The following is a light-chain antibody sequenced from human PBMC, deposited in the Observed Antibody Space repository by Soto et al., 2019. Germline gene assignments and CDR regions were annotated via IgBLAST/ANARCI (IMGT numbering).Light chain of an antibody. J-gene: IGKJ1*01. CDR1: QNLLYSPNNKNY. V-gene: IGKV4-1*01. Sequence: DIVLTQSPDSLAVSLGERATISCKSSQNLLYSPNNKNYLAWYQQKTGQPPKLLISWASTRDSGVPDRFSGSWSGTDFPLTVSSLQAEDVAVYFCQQYYTTPTFGQGTKVEVK. CDR2: WAS. CDR3: QQYYTTPT.